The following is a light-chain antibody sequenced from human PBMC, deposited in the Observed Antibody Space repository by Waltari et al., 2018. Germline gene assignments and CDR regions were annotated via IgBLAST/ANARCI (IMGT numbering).Light chain of an antibody. V-gene: IGKV1-16*01. CDR1: QGISSY. J-gene: IGKJ4*01. CDR2: YAS. CDR3: QQYNSAPLT. Sequence: DIQMTNYPSSLSASVVDTVTITCRASQGISSYLAWYQQKPGKAPKPLIYYASNLESGVPSRFSGSGSGTEFTLTISSLQPEDFATYYCQQYNSAPLTFGGGTKVEIK.